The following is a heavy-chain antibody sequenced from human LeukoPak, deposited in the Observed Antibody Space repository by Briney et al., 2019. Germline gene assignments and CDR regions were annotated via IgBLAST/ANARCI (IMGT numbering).Heavy chain of an antibody. CDR1: GFTFSSYS. Sequence: GGSLRLSCAASGFTFSSYSMNWVRQAPGKGLEWVSSISSSSSYIYYADSMKGRFTISRDNAKNSLYLQMNSLRAEDTAVYYCARRTLSRFDYWGQGTLVTVSS. V-gene: IGHV3-21*01. CDR3: ARRTLSRFDY. J-gene: IGHJ4*02. CDR2: ISSSSSYI.